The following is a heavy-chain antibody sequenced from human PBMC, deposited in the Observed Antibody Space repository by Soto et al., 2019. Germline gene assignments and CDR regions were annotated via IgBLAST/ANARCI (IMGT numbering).Heavy chain of an antibody. CDR2: IFSNDEK. V-gene: IGHV2-26*01. CDR3: ERIQTRFGGSQPGP. D-gene: IGHD1-26*01. CDR1: GFSLSDARMG. J-gene: IGHJ5*02. Sequence: QVTLKESGPVLVKPTETLTLTCTVSGFSLSDARMGVSWIRQPPGKALEWLAHIFSNDEKSYSTSLKSRLTTSKDTSKSRVVLTMTNMNPVDTGTYYCERIQTRFGGSQPGPWGQGTLVTVSS.